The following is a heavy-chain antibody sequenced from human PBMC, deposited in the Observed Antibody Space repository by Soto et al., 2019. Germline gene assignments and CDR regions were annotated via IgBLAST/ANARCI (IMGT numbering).Heavy chain of an antibody. J-gene: IGHJ3*01. D-gene: IGHD2-2*01. Sequence: ASVKVSCKPSGYTFTSHGLSWVRQAPGQGLEWMGWINVHNSYTKYAQKFQGRITMTADTSTNTAYMDLRSLTSDDTAVYYCARDCSSASWCGLDVGGQGTSVTVS. V-gene: IGHV1-18*04. CDR2: INVHNSYT. CDR1: GYTFTSHG. CDR3: ARDCSSASWCGLDV.